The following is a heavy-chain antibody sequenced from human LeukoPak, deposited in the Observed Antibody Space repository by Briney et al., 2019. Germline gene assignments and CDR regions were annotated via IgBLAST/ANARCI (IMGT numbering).Heavy chain of an antibody. D-gene: IGHD3-9*01. CDR1: GGSISSYY. V-gene: IGHV4-59*01. CDR2: IYYSGST. Sequence: PSETLSLTCTVSGGSISSYYWSWIRQPPGKGLEWIGYIYYSGSTNYNPSLKSRVTISVDTSKNQFSLKLSSVTAADTAVYYCARGGILTGYDFDYWGQGTPVTVSS. J-gene: IGHJ4*02. CDR3: ARGGILTGYDFDY.